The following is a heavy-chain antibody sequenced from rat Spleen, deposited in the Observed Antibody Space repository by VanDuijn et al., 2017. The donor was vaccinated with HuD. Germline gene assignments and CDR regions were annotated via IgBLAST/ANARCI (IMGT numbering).Heavy chain of an antibody. CDR1: GFTFNNYW. J-gene: IGHJ3*01. V-gene: IGHV5-31*01. Sequence: EVQLVESGGGLVHPGRSLKLSCVTSGFTFNNYWMTWIRQAPGKGLEWVASITNASGRTYYPDSVKGRFTVSRDNAKSTLYLQMDSLRSEDTATYYCTTYSDYATSPFAYWGRGTLVTVSS. CDR2: ITNASGRT. D-gene: IGHD1-6*01. CDR3: TTYSDYATSPFAY.